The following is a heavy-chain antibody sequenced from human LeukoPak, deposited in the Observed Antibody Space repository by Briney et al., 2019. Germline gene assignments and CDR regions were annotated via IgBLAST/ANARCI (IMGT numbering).Heavy chain of an antibody. D-gene: IGHD2-2*01. V-gene: IGHV1-69*06. Sequence: SVKVSCKASGGTFSSYALSWVRQAPGQGLEWMGRIIPIFGTANYAQKFQGRVTITADKSTGTAYMELSSLRSEDTAVYYCAREGYCSSTSCLNWFDPWGQGTLVTVSS. CDR1: GGTFSSYA. CDR3: AREGYCSSTSCLNWFDP. CDR2: IIPIFGTA. J-gene: IGHJ5*02.